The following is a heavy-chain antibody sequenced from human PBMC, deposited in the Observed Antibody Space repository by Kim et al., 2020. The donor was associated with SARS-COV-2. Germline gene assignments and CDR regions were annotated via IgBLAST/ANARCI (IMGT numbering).Heavy chain of an antibody. CDR1: RFTFSDYY. CDR3: ARDWNGYYYGSRPFDN. J-gene: IGHJ4*01. D-gene: IGHD3-10*01. V-gene: IGHV3-11*01. Sequence: GGSLRLSYVASRFTFSDYYMSWIRQAPGKGLEWISYISSSGSTIHYADSVKGRFTVSRDNAKNSLYLQMNSLRGDDTAVYYCARDWNGYYYGSRPFDNWG. CDR2: ISSSGSTI.